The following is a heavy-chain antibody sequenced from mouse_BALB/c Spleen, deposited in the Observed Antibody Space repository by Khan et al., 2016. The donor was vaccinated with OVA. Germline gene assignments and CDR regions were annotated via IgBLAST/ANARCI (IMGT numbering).Heavy chain of an antibody. CDR1: GFTFSSYS. J-gene: IGHJ3*01. V-gene: IGHV5-6*01. CDR2: ISSGGDYT. CDR3: ASHLTGSFAY. Sequence: EVQVVESGGDLVKPGGSLKLSCAASGFTFSSYSMSWVRQTPDKRLEWVASISSGGDYTYYPDIVKGRFTISRDNAKNTLYLQMSSLKSEDTAMYYCASHLTGSFAYWGQGTLVTASA. D-gene: IGHD4-1*01.